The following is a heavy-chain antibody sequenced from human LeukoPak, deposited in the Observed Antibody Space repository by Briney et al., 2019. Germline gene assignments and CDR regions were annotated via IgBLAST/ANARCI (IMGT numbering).Heavy chain of an antibody. CDR1: GHSISSSGYC. Sequence: NTSDTLSLTCTVSGHSISSSGYCWDWIRQPPGKGLEWIGNIYNSANTHYNPSRKTRITMSVDTSKNQFSLKLNSVTAADTGIYYCARHSRSAYTGYENAFDIWGQGTMVTVSS. D-gene: IGHD5-12*01. J-gene: IGHJ3*02. CDR2: IYNSANT. V-gene: IGHV4-39*01. CDR3: ARHSRSAYTGYENAFDI.